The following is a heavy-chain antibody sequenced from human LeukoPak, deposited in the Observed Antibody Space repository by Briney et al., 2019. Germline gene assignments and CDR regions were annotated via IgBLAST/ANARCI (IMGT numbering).Heavy chain of an antibody. CDR3: ARDIARFLGMDV. Sequence: GGSLRLSCAASGFTLSSYGMHWIRQAPGKGLEWVAFIRFDGSNKDYADSVKGRFTISRDNSKNTLYLQMNSLRAEDTAVYYCARDIARFLGMDVWGKGTTVTVSS. D-gene: IGHD3-3*01. V-gene: IGHV3-30*02. CDR2: IRFDGSNK. J-gene: IGHJ6*04. CDR1: GFTLSSYG.